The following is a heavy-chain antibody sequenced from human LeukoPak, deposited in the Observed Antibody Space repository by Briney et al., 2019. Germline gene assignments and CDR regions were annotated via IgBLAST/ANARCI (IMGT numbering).Heavy chain of an antibody. CDR2: VGAIGSSTI. J-gene: IGHJ3*02. V-gene: IGHV3-48*01. CDR3: ARDLHYAFDI. CDR1: GFTFSSYS. Sequence: GGSLRLSCAASGFTFSSYSMNWVRQAPGQGLEWVSYVGAIGSSTISYADSVMGRFTISRDNAKNSVFLKMNSLRAEDTAVYYCARDLHYAFDIWGQGTMVTVSS.